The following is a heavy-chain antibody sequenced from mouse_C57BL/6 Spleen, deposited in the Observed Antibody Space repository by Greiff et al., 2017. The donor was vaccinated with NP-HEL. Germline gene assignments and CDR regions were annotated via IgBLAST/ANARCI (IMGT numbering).Heavy chain of an antibody. Sequence: QVQLKQSGAELARPGASVKLSCKASGYTFTSYGISWVKQRTGQGLEWIGEIYPRSGNTYYNEKFKGKATLTADKSSSTAYMELRSLTSEDSAVYFCAREPYDGYYDYYAMDYWGQGTSVTVSS. V-gene: IGHV1-81*01. CDR1: GYTFTSYG. CDR3: AREPYDGYYDYYAMDY. D-gene: IGHD2-3*01. CDR2: IYPRSGNT. J-gene: IGHJ4*01.